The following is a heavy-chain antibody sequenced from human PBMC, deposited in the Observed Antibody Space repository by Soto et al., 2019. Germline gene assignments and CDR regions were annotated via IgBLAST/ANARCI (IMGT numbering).Heavy chain of an antibody. D-gene: IGHD2-8*02. V-gene: IGHV4-30-2*01. CDR3: AARPHTYCRLDR. CDR2: VYENGNA. Sequence: PLSLTFSVSGGSIRTLDYSWNWIRQPPGKAPESIGYVYENGNAYPEPSLKSRVTISIDVAKNQFSLKMTSITAADAGLYYGAARPHTYCRLDRWGQGTTVTV. J-gene: IGHJ6*02. CDR1: GGSIRTLDYS.